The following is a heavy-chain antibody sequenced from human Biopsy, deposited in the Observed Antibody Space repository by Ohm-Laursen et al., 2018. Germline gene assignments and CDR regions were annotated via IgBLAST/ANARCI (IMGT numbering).Heavy chain of an antibody. CDR3: ARLSTLFGVADFTDD. V-gene: IGHV4-61*01. CDR1: GASVTSGSYY. D-gene: IGHD3-3*01. J-gene: IGHJ4*02. Sequence: GTLSLTCTVSGASVTSGSYYWSWIRQPPGKGLEWLGYISNIGSTNYNPSLKSRVNISLHTSKNQLSLKLTSVTAADTAVYYCARLSTLFGVADFTDDWGQGTLVTVSS. CDR2: ISNIGST.